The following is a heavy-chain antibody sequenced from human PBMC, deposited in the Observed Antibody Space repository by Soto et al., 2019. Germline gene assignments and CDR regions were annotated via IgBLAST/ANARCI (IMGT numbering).Heavy chain of an antibody. V-gene: IGHV3-21*01. CDR1: GFTFSSYS. CDR2: ISSSSSYI. J-gene: IGHJ4*02. D-gene: IGHD4-17*01. Sequence: GGSLRLSCAASGFTFSSYSMNWVRQAPGKGLEWVSSISSSSSYIYYADSVKGRFTITRDNAKNKLYLQMNSLRAEDTAVYYFARDISTGPRGDYGPHFDYWGQGTLVTVSS. CDR3: ARDISTGPRGDYGPHFDY.